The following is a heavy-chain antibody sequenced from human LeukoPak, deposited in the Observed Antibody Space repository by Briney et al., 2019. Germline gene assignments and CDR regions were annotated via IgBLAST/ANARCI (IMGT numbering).Heavy chain of an antibody. CDR3: AKTGARANDAFGI. CDR1: GFTFSSYG. D-gene: IGHD2-8*02. V-gene: IGHV3-30*02. CDR2: IRYDGSNK. Sequence: GGSLRLSCAASGFTFSSYGMHWVRQAPGKGLEWVAFIRYDGSNKYYADSVKGRFTISRDNSKNTLYLQMNSLRAEDTAVYYCAKTGARANDAFGIWGQGTMVTVSS. J-gene: IGHJ3*02.